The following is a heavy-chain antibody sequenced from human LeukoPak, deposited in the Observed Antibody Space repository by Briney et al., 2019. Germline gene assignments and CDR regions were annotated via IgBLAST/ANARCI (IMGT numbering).Heavy chain of an antibody. D-gene: IGHD3-16*01. CDR3: AKANTGGGSNNLGYFHH. CDR1: GFTPITDG. CDR2: MRNDGSNK. Sequence: PGGSPRLSSAPSGFTPITDGMHCVPRAPRTGRGGGAFMRNDGSNKYYADTARARFTISTENSKNTICLQMNSLKAEDTAVNYCAKANTGGGSNNLGYFHHWGQGTLVTVSS. J-gene: IGHJ1*01. V-gene: IGHV3-30*02.